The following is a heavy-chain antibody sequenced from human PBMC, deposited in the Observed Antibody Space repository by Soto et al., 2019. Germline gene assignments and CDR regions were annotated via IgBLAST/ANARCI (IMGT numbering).Heavy chain of an antibody. CDR3: ARGELSLISPRSRRGGFFGPFDY. CDR1: GFTFSDYY. Sequence: GGSLRLSCAASGFTFSDYYMSWIRQAPGKGLEWVSYISSSSSYTNYADSVKGRFTISRDNAKNSLYLQMNSLRAEDTAVYYCARGELSLISPRSRRGGFFGPFDYWGQGTLDTVSS. CDR2: ISSSSSYT. J-gene: IGHJ4*02. D-gene: IGHD3-16*02. V-gene: IGHV3-11*06.